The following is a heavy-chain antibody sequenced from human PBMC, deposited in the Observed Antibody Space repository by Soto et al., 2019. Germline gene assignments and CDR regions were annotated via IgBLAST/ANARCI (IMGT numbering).Heavy chain of an antibody. CDR3: ARAIGPTLFDY. V-gene: IGHV3-13*04. CDR1: GFTFSSYD. D-gene: IGHD3-22*01. J-gene: IGHJ4*02. CDR2: IGTTGDT. Sequence: EVQLVESGGGLVQPGGSLRLSCSASGFTFSSYDMHWVRQGTGKGREWVSAIGTTGDTYYAGSVKGRFTISRENAKNSLYLQMNSLRAGDTAIYFCARAIGPTLFDYWGQGTLVTVSS.